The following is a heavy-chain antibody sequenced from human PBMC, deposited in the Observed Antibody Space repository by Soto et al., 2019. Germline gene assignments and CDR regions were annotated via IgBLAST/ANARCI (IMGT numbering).Heavy chain of an antibody. CDR3: ARQGYCTNGVCRGGAFDI. CDR1: GGSISSGGYY. D-gene: IGHD2-8*01. V-gene: IGHV4-31*03. CDR2: IYYSGST. J-gene: IGHJ3*02. Sequence: QVQLQESGPGLVKPSQTLSLTCTVSGGSISSGGYYWSWIRQHPGKGLEWIGYIYYSGSTYYNPSLKSRVTISVDTSKNQFSLKLCSVTAADTAVYYCARQGYCTNGVCRGGAFDIWGQGTMVTVSS.